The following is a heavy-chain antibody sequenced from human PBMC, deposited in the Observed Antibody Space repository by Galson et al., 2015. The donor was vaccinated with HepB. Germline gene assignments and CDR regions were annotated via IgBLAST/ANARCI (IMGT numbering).Heavy chain of an antibody. CDR1: GFTFSNYA. CDR3: AKCLPLYCSTTKCYRPGIDY. D-gene: IGHD2-2*01. Sequence: SLRLSCAASGFTFSNYAMSWVRQAPGKGLEWVSHISVSGGSIYFADSVKGRFSISRDDSNNTLHLQMSSLRVEDTAVYYCAKCLPLYCSTTKCYRPGIDYWGQGTLVTVSS. V-gene: IGHV3-23*01. CDR2: ISVSGGSI. J-gene: IGHJ4*02.